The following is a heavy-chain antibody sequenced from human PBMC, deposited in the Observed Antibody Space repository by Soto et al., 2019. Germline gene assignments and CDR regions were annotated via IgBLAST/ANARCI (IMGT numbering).Heavy chain of an antibody. D-gene: IGHD6-6*01. Sequence: ASVKVSCKASGYTFISYAISWVRQVPGQGLEWMGSVSPYSGNTDSAQKFQGRVTMTTDTSTNTAYMDLRNLRSDDTAVYFCARDFSTRTPWGSASAQFYYYGMAVWGQ. J-gene: IGHJ6*02. CDR2: VSPYSGNT. V-gene: IGHV1-18*01. CDR1: GYTFISYA. CDR3: ARDFSTRTPWGSASAQFYYYGMAV.